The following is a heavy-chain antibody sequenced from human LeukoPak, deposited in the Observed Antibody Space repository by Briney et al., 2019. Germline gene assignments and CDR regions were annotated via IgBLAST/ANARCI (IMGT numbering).Heavy chain of an antibody. CDR2: IFYSGHT. CDR1: GGPINSSSYY. CDR3: ARQSYGAFDI. D-gene: IGHD3-10*01. Sequence: SETVSLTCSVSGGPINSSSYYWGSIRQPPGKGLEWIGSIFYSGHTYYNPSLKRRVTISVDSSKNQFSLKLSSVTAADTTLYYCARQSYGAFDIWGPGTMVTVSS. J-gene: IGHJ3*02. V-gene: IGHV4-39*01.